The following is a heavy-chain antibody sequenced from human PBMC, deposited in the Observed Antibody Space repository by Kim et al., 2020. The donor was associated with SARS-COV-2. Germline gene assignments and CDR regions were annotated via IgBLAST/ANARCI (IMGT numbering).Heavy chain of an antibody. V-gene: IGHV4-4*07. D-gene: IGHD6-19*01. CDR1: GGSISSYY. CDR3: ARDRWYSSGWYLGWFDP. J-gene: IGHJ5*02. Sequence: SETLSLTCTVSGGSISSYYWSWIRQPAGKGLEWIGRIYTSGGTNYNPSLKSRVTMSVDTSKNQFSLKLSSVTAADTAVYYCARDRWYSSGWYLGWFDPWGQGTLVTVSS. CDR2: IYTSGGT.